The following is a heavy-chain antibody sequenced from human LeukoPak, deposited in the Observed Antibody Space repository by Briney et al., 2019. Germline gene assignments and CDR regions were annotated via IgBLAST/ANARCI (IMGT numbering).Heavy chain of an antibody. CDR3: ARDKGSSYLSSFDY. Sequence: GGSLRLSCAASGFTFSTYSMNWVRQAPGKGLEWLSSISSNSRTMYYADSVKGRFTISRDNTKHSLYLQMNSLRPEDTVLYFCARDKGSSYLSSFDYWGQGTLVTVSS. J-gene: IGHJ4*02. CDR2: ISSNSRTM. CDR1: GFTFSTYS. V-gene: IGHV3-48*01. D-gene: IGHD2-2*01.